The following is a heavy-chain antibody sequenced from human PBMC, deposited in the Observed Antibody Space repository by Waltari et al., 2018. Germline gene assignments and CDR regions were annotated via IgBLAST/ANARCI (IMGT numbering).Heavy chain of an antibody. V-gene: IGHV3-30*18. D-gene: IGHD3-3*01. CDR2: IWYDGSNK. J-gene: IGHJ4*02. CDR3: AKDWSGQLVGEDY. CDR1: GFTFSSYG. Sequence: QVQLVESGGGVVQPGRSLRLSCAASGFTFSSYGMHWVRQAPGKGLEWVAVIWYDGSNKYYADSVKGRFTISRDNSKNTLYLQMNSLRAEDTAMYYCAKDWSGQLVGEDYWGQGTLVTVSS.